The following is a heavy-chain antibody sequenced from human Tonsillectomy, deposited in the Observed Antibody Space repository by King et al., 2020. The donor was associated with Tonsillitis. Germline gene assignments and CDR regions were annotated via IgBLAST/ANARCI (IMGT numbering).Heavy chain of an antibody. V-gene: IGHV1-2*02. CDR3: ARHCGGDCYVDFDY. J-gene: IGHJ4*02. CDR2: INHKSGGT. CDR1: GYTFTGYY. D-gene: IGHD2-21*02. Sequence: QLVQSGAEVKKPGASVKVSCKASGYTFTGYYMHWVRQAPGQGLEWMGWINHKSGGTDYAQKFQGRVTLTWDTSTSTAYMELSRLRSDDTAVYYCARHCGGDCYVDFDYWGQGTLVTVSS.